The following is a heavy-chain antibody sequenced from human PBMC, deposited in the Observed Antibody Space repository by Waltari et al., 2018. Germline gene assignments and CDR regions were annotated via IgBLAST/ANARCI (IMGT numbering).Heavy chain of an antibody. CDR3: ARRDDYGDLDAFDI. J-gene: IGHJ3*02. V-gene: IGHV4-61*02. CDR2: IYPRGST. CDR1: GGSISSGSYY. D-gene: IGHD4-17*01. Sequence: QVQLQESGPGLVKPSQTLSLTCTVSGGSISSGSYYWSWIRQPAGKGLEWIGRIYPRGSTNYNPSPKSRVTIAVDTSKNQLSRKLSSVTAADTAVYYCARRDDYGDLDAFDIWGQGTMVTVSS.